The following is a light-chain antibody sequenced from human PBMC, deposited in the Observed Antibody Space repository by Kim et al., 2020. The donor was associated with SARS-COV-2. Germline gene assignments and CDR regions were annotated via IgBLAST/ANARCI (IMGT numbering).Light chain of an antibody. CDR2: KDS. CDR1: ALPEKQ. J-gene: IGLJ1*01. CDR3: QSADGSGTYV. V-gene: IGLV3-25*03. Sequence: VSPGQTARITCSGDALPEKQTYWYQQKSGQAPLLLIYKDSERPSGIPGRFSGSSSGTTVTLTISGVQAEDDADYYCQSADGSGTYVFGTGTKVNVL.